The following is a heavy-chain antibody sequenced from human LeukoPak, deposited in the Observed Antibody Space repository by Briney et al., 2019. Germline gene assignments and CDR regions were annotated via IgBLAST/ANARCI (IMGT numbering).Heavy chain of an antibody. CDR2: ISSSGSTI. Sequence: PGGSLRLSCAASGFTFSDYYMSWIRQAPGKGLEWVSYISSSGSTIYYADSVKGRFTISRDNAKNSLYLQMNSLRAEDTAVYYXXXDHXXPPFFGFYYYYGMDVWGQGTTVTVSS. CDR3: XXDHXXPPFFGFYYYYGMDV. J-gene: IGHJ6*02. D-gene: IGHD3-3*01. V-gene: IGHV3-11*01. CDR1: GFTFSDYY.